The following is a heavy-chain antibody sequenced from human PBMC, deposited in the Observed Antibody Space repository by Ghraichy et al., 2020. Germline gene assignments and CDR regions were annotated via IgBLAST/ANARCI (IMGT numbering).Heavy chain of an antibody. CDR3: ARGYVSGRNWFDP. CDR2: ISSSSSTI. V-gene: IGHV3-48*01. CDR1: EFIFSTYN. J-gene: IGHJ5*02. Sequence: GGSLRLSCAASEFIFSTYNMNWVRQAPGRGLEWVSYISSSSSTIHYADSVKGRFTISRDNAKNSLYLQMNSLRAEDTAVYYCARGYVSGRNWFDPWGQGTLVTVSS. D-gene: IGHD3-10*01.